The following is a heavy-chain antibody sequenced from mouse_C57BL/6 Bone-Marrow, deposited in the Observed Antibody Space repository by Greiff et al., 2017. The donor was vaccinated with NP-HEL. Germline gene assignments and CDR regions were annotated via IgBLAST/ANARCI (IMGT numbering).Heavy chain of an antibody. V-gene: IGHV1-81*01. CDR2: IYPRSGNT. J-gene: IGHJ1*03. D-gene: IGHD1-1*01. CDR3: ARKARGSSLNWYFDV. Sequence: QVQLQQSGAELARPGASVKLSCKASGYTFTSYGISWVKQRTGQGLEWIGEIYPRSGNTYYNEKFKGKATLTADKSSSTAYMELRSLTSEDSAVYFGARKARGSSLNWYFDVWGTGTTVTVSS. CDR1: GYTFTSYG.